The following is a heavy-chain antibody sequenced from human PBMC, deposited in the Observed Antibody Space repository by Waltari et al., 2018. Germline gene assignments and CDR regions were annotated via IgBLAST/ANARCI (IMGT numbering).Heavy chain of an antibody. CDR1: GYTFTGYY. V-gene: IGHV1-2*02. Sequence: QVQLVQSGAEVKKPGPSVKVSCQASGYTFTGYYMHWVRQAPGQGLEWMGWINPNSGGTNYAQKFQGRVTMTRDTSISTAYMELSRLRSDDTAVYYWARVTAGTGWFDPWGQGTLVTVSS. CDR3: ARVTAGTGWFDP. D-gene: IGHD6-19*01. CDR2: INPNSGGT. J-gene: IGHJ5*02.